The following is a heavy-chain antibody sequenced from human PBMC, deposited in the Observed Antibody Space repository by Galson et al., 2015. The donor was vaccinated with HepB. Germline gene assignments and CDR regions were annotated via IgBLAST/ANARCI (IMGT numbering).Heavy chain of an antibody. CDR2: TYYRSKWYN. CDR3: ARDQAGGLAVAGAYYYYYGMDV. Sequence: CAISGDSVSSNSAAWNWIRQSPSRGLEWLGRTYYRSKWYNDYAVSVKSRITINPDTSKNQFSLQLNSVTPEDTAVYYCARDQAGGLAVAGAYYYYYGMDVWGQGTTVTVSS. D-gene: IGHD6-19*01. J-gene: IGHJ6*02. CDR1: GDSVSSNSAA. V-gene: IGHV6-1*01.